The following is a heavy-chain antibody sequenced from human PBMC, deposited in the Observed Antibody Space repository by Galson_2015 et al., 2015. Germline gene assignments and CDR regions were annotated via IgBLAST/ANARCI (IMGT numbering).Heavy chain of an antibody. CDR2: ISASGEST. J-gene: IGHJ6*01. CDR1: GFTFRSYP. V-gene: IGHV3-23*01. D-gene: IGHD3-22*01. CDR3: AKKDVVVGNGMDV. Sequence: SLRLSCAASGFTFRSYPMSWVRQAPGKGLEWVSAISASGESTYYADSVKGRFTIFRDNSKNTLYLQMNSLTAEDMAIYYCAKKDVVVGNGMDVWGQGTTVTVSS.